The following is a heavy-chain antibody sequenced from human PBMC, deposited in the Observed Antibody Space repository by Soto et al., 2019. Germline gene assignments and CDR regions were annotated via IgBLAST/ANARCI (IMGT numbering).Heavy chain of an antibody. Sequence: SETLSLTCTVSGGSISSYYWSWIRQPPGKGLEWIGYIYYSGSTNYNPSLKSRVTISVDTSKNQFSLKLSSVTAADTAVYYCARPRAYYYYMDVWGKGTTVTVSS. V-gene: IGHV4-59*08. CDR1: GGSISSYY. J-gene: IGHJ6*03. CDR2: IYYSGST. CDR3: ARPRAYYYYMDV.